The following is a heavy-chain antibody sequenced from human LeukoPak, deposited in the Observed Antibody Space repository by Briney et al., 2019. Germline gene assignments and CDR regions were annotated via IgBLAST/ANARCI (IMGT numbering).Heavy chain of an antibody. V-gene: IGHV3-13*04. J-gene: IGHJ4*02. CDR1: GFSFSRYD. Sequence: GGSLRLSCATSGFSFSRYDMRWVRQLTGRGLEWVSSIGTGGNTLYADSVKGRFTISREGAKNSLHLQMNSVRDGDTAVYYCARAVVNSGWNRIDGWGQGTLVFAS. D-gene: IGHD6-19*01. CDR3: ARAVVNSGWNRIDG. CDR2: IGTGGNT.